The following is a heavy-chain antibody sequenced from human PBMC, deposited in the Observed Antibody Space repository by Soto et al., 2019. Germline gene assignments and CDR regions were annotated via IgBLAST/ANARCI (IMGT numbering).Heavy chain of an antibody. CDR1: GFTFSGYW. CDR2: IKEDGSEK. D-gene: IGHD3-10*01. J-gene: IGHJ5*02. CDR3: ARPLYGSGSVWFDP. Sequence: GSLRLSCSASGFTFSGYWMTCVRQAPGKGLEWVANIKEDGSEKYYVDSVKGRFTISRDNPKNSLYLQMNSLRADDTAVYYCARPLYGSGSVWFDPWGQGTLVTVSS. V-gene: IGHV3-7*03.